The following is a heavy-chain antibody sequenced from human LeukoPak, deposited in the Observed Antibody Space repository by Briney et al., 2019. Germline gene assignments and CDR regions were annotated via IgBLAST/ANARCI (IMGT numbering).Heavy chain of an antibody. J-gene: IGHJ4*02. CDR3: ATYRQVLLPFES. D-gene: IGHD2-8*02. CDR1: GFTFSSYG. Sequence: GGSLRLSCAASGFTFSSYGMHWVRQAPGKGLEWVAFIRYDGISKYYADSVKGRFTISRDNSKSTLSLQMNSLRAEDTAIYYCATYRQVLLPFESWGQGTLVTVSS. CDR2: IRYDGISK. V-gene: IGHV3-30*02.